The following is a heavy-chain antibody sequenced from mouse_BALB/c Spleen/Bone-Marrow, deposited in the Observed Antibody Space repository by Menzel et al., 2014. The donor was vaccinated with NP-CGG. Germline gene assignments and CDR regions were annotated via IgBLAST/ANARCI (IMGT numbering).Heavy chain of an antibody. J-gene: IGHJ2*01. Sequence: VQLQQSGPELVKPGASVKVSCKASGYAFTNCNMNWVKQSHGKSLEWIGYIDPYSGGTNYNQKFRGKATLTVDKSSSTACMHLNSLTSEDSAVYYCSRGVLAYFDYWGQGTTLTVSS. CDR2: IDPYSGGT. CDR1: GYAFTNCN. V-gene: IGHV1S135*01. CDR3: SRGVLAYFDY. D-gene: IGHD2-14*01.